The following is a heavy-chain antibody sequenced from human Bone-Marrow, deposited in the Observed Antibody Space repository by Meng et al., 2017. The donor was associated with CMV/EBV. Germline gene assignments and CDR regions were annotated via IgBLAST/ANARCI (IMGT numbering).Heavy chain of an antibody. V-gene: IGHV3-7*01. CDR3: VKERLTRRHSSFDS. D-gene: IGHD2-15*01. Sequence: GGSLRLSCAASGFTFSADWMSWIRHIPEKGLEWVANIREDGGDKYYIDSVKGRFAISRDNAKNSLYLQMNSLTAEDTAVYYCVKERLTRRHSSFDSWGQGTLVTVSS. CDR2: IREDGGDK. J-gene: IGHJ4*02. CDR1: GFTFSADW.